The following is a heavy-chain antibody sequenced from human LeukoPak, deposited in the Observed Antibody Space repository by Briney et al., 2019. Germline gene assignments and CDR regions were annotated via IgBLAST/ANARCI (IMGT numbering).Heavy chain of an antibody. J-gene: IGHJ5*02. Sequence: SETLSLTCTVSGGSISSSYWSWIRQPPGKGLEWIGEINHSGSTNYNPSLKSRVTISVDTSKNQFSLKLSSVTAADTAVYYCARARSYIVVVVAATPRAWFDPWGQGTLVTVSS. D-gene: IGHD2-15*01. CDR2: INHSGST. CDR1: GGSISSSY. V-gene: IGHV4-34*01. CDR3: ARARSYIVVVVAATPRAWFDP.